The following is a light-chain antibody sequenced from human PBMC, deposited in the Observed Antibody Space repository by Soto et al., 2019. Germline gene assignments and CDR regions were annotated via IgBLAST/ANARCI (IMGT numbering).Light chain of an antibody. CDR2: DVS. J-gene: IGLJ2*01. Sequence: QSALTQPASVSGSPGQSITISCTGSSSDVGGYDYVAWYQQHPGKAPKLMIYDVSNRPSGVSNRFSASKSGNTASLTISGLQAEDEADYYCSSYTRSKTLLFGGGTKLTVL. V-gene: IGLV2-14*01. CDR1: SSDVGGYDY. CDR3: SSYTRSKTLL.